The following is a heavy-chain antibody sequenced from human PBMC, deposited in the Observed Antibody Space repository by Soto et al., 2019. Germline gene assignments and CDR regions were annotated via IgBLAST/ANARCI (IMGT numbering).Heavy chain of an antibody. V-gene: IGHV3-15*01. CDR1: GFTFSNAW. CDR2: IKSKTDGGTT. D-gene: IGHD6-19*01. CDR3: TTPGFVVAGREGY. Sequence: EVQLVESGGGLVKPGGSLRLSCAASGFTFSNAWKSWVRQAPGKGLEWVGRIKSKTDGGTTDYAAPVKGRFTISRDDSKNTLYLLMNSLKTEDTAVYYCTTPGFVVAGREGYWGQGTLVTVSS. J-gene: IGHJ4*02.